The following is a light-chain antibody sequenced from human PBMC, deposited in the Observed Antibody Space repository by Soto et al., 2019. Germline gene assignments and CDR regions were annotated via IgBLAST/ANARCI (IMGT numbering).Light chain of an antibody. CDR3: QQYDNSPFT. CDR1: QSVSSTY. CDR2: GAS. Sequence: EIVLTQSPGTLSLSPGERATLSCRASQSVSSTYLAWYQQEPGQAPRLLIYGASSRATGIPDRFSGSGAGTDFTLTISRLEPEDFAVYYCQQYDNSPFTFGRGTKVDIK. J-gene: IGKJ3*01. V-gene: IGKV3-20*01.